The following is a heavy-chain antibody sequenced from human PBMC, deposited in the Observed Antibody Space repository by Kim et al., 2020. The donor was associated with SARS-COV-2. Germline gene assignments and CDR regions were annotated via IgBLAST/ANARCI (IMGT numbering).Heavy chain of an antibody. J-gene: IGHJ4*02. Sequence: YAERGQGRVTIARVNTQKTLYLQMKSLRAEDRAVYYCAKEPRQLVNYFDYWGQGTLVTVSS. CDR3: AKEPRQLVNYFDY. D-gene: IGHD6-13*01. V-gene: IGHV3-23*01.